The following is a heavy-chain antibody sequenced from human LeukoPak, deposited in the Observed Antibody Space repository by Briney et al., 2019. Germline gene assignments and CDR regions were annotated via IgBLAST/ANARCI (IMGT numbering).Heavy chain of an antibody. CDR1: GGSISSYY. CDR2: IYYSGST. V-gene: IGHV4-59*08. CDR3: ARTMVRGVIRINCFDY. Sequence: SETLSLTCTVSGGSISSYYWSWIRQPPGKGLEWIGYIYYSGSTNYNPSLKSRVTISVDTSKNQFSLKLSSVTAADTAVYYCARTMVRGVIRINCFDYWGQGTLVTVSS. J-gene: IGHJ4*02. D-gene: IGHD3-10*01.